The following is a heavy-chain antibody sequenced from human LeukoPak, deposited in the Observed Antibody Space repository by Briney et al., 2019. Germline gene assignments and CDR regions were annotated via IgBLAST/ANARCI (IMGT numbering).Heavy chain of an antibody. Sequence: SETLSLTCTVSGGSISSNSYQWGWIRQPPGKGLEWIGNIYYSGNTYYNPSLKSRVTISLDTSNNQFSLKLNSVTAADTAVYYCGRVGRYYGAGSYLDHWGQGTLVTVSS. CDR2: IYYSGNT. D-gene: IGHD3-10*01. CDR1: GGSISSNSYQ. CDR3: GRVGRYYGAGSYLDH. J-gene: IGHJ4*02. V-gene: IGHV4-39*07.